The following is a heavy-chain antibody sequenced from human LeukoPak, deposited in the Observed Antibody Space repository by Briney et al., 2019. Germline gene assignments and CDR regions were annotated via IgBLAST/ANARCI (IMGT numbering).Heavy chain of an antibody. Sequence: GASVKLSCKASGYTFTSYSIHWVRQAPGQRLEWMGWINAGNGNTEYSQKFQGRVTITRDTSASTAYVELSSLTSEDTAVYYCARVGYDSWGWFDPWGQGTLVTVSS. CDR3: ARVGYDSWGWFDP. J-gene: IGHJ5*02. D-gene: IGHD3-9*01. CDR2: INAGNGNT. CDR1: GYTFTSYS. V-gene: IGHV1-3*01.